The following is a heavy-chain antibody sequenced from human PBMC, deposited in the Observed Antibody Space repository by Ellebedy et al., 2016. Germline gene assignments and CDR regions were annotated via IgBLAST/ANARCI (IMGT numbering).Heavy chain of an antibody. CDR1: GGTFSSYA. CDR2: IIPILGIA. CDR3: ARGEYNSAFDP. V-gene: IGHV1-69*04. Sequence: SVKVSXXASGGTFSSYAISWVRQAPGQGLEWMGRIIPILGIANYAQKFQGRVTITADKSTSTAYMELRSLRSDDTAVYYCARGEYNSAFDPWGQGTLVTVSS. J-gene: IGHJ5*02. D-gene: IGHD1-1*01.